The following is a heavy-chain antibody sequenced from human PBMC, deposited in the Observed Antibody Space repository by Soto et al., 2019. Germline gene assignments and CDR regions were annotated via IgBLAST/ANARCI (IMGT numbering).Heavy chain of an antibody. Sequence: QVQLVQSGAEVKKPGSSVKVSCKASGGTFSSYAISWVRQAPGQGLEWMGGVIPIFGTPHYAQRFQGRVTFTADESTSTAYMDLSSLRSEDTAVYYCARAYYDFWSGYYKFGDFDYWGQGTLVTVSS. D-gene: IGHD3-3*01. V-gene: IGHV1-69*01. J-gene: IGHJ4*02. CDR2: VIPIFGTP. CDR1: GGTFSSYA. CDR3: ARAYYDFWSGYYKFGDFDY.